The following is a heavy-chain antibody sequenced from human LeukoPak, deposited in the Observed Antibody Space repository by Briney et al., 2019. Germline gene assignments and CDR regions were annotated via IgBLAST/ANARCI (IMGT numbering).Heavy chain of an antibody. CDR1: GYTFTGYY. Sequence: ASVKVSCKASGYTFTGYYMHWVRQAPGQGLEWMGWINPNSGGTNYAQKFQGRVTMTRDTSISTAYMELSSLKSDDTAVYYCVRDAAPSLDPWGQGTLVTVSS. CDR2: INPNSGGT. V-gene: IGHV1-2*02. J-gene: IGHJ5*02. CDR3: VRDAAPSLDP.